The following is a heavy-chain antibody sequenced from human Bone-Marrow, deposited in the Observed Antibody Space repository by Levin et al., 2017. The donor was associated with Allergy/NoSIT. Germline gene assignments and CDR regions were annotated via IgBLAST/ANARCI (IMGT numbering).Heavy chain of an antibody. Sequence: GGSLRLSCAASGFTFSSYAMSWVRQAPGKGLEWVSAISGSGGSTYYADSVKGRFTISRDNSKNTLYLQMNSLRAEDTAVYYCAKDLIQDDYGDFDYFDYWGQGTLVTVSS. V-gene: IGHV3-23*01. CDR1: GFTFSSYA. D-gene: IGHD4-17*01. CDR3: AKDLIQDDYGDFDYFDY. J-gene: IGHJ4*02. CDR2: ISGSGGST.